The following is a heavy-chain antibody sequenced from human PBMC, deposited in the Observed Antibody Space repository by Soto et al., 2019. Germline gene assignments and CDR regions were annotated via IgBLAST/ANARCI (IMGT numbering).Heavy chain of an antibody. D-gene: IGHD3-10*01. J-gene: IGHJ6*03. CDR1: GYTFTSYD. CDR2: MNPNSGNT. V-gene: IGHV1-8*01. Sequence: ASVKVSCKASGYTFTSYDINWVRQATGQGLEWMGWMNPNSGNTGYAQKFQGRVTMTRTTSISTAYMELSSLRSEDTAVYYCARVGSGSYYNYYYYYMDVWGKGTTVTVSS. CDR3: ARVGSGSYYNYYYYYMDV.